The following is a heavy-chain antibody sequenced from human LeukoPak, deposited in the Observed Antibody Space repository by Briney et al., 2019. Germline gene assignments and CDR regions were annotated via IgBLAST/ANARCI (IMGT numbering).Heavy chain of an antibody. D-gene: IGHD6-19*01. V-gene: IGHV1-69*04. Sequence: ASVKVSCKASGGTFSSYTISWVRQAPGQGLEWMGRIIPILGIANYAQKFQGRVTITADKSTSTAYMELSGLRSEDTAVYYCARDLTAVAGPPLALYGMDVWGQGTTVTVSS. CDR3: ARDLTAVAGPPLALYGMDV. CDR2: IIPILGIA. CDR1: GGTFSSYT. J-gene: IGHJ6*02.